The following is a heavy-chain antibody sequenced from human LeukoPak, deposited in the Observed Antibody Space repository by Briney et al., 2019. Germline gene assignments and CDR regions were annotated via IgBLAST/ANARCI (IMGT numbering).Heavy chain of an antibody. D-gene: IGHD3-10*01. CDR2: IYYSGTT. Sequence: SETLSLTCTVSGASINTYYWSWIRQLPGKGLEWIGYIYYSGTTSYNPSLKTRVTISIDTSKNQFSLKLSSVTAADTAVYYCAGVLRPMASQYYFDYWGQGTLVTVSS. V-gene: IGHV4-59*01. CDR1: GASINTYY. CDR3: AGVLRPMASQYYFDY. J-gene: IGHJ4*02.